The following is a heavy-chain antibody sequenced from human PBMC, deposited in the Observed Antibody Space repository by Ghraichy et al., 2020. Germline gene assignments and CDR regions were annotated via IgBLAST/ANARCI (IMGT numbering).Heavy chain of an antibody. D-gene: IGHD6-13*01. CDR3: AKDGRWDSSHWYVGFDS. V-gene: IGHV3-23*01. Sequence: GGSLRLSCAASGFTFSNYAMTWVRQAPGKGLEWVSAISPSGRTTYYAGSVKGRFTISRDSSKNTLYLQMNSLRDEDTAVYYCAKDGRWDSSHWYVGFDSWGQGTLVTVSS. CDR2: ISPSGRTT. CDR1: GFTFSNYA. J-gene: IGHJ4*02.